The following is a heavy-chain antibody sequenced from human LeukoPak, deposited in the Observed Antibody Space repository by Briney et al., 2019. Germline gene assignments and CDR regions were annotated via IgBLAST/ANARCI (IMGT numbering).Heavy chain of an antibody. CDR2: IDTSGNT. J-gene: IGHJ6*03. V-gene: IGHV4-4*07. D-gene: IGHD6-19*01. Sequence: SETLSLTCTVSGGSISSYYWSWIRQPAGKGLEWIGRIDTSGNTNYKPSLKSRVTMSVDTSKNQFSLKLSSVTAADTAVYYCAGRSGWYFYYYMDVWGKGTTVTISS. CDR3: AGRSGWYFYYYMDV. CDR1: GGSISSYY.